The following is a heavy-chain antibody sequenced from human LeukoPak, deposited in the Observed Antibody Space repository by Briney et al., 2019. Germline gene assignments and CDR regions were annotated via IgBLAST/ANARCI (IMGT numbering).Heavy chain of an antibody. D-gene: IGHD2-2*02. CDR1: GGSISSSSYY. Sequence: PSETLSLTCTVSGGSISSSSYYWGWIRQPPGKGLEWIGSIYYTGTTYYNPSLKSRVTISVDTSKNQFSLMLRSLTAADTAVYYCARRYTASPGERFDYWGQGTLVTVSS. CDR2: IYYTGTT. J-gene: IGHJ4*02. CDR3: ARRYTASPGERFDY. V-gene: IGHV4-39*01.